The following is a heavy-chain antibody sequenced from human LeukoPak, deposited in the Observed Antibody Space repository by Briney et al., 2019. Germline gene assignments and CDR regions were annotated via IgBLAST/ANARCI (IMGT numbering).Heavy chain of an antibody. J-gene: IGHJ6*02. CDR3: AKDPLYSVAGPPRYYGMDV. V-gene: IGHV3-30*02. Sequence: GGSLRLSCAASGFTFSSYGMHWVRQAPGKGLEWVAFIRYDGSNKYYADSVKGRFTISRDNSKNTLYLQMNSLRAEGTAVYYCAKDPLYSVAGPPRYYGMDVWGQGTTVTVSS. D-gene: IGHD6-19*01. CDR2: IRYDGSNK. CDR1: GFTFSSYG.